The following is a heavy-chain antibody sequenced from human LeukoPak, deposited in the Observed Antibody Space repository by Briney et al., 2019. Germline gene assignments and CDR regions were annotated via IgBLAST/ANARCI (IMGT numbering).Heavy chain of an antibody. V-gene: IGHV4-59*01. CDR2: IYYSGST. D-gene: IGHD6-13*01. J-gene: IGHJ5*02. Sequence: PSETLSLTCTVSGGSISNYYWSWIRQPPGKGLEWIGYIYYSGSTNYNPSLKSRVTISVDTSKNQFSLKLSSVTTADTAVYYCAREYRSSWYLNWFDPWGQGTLVTVSS. CDR1: GGSISNYY. CDR3: AREYRSSWYLNWFDP.